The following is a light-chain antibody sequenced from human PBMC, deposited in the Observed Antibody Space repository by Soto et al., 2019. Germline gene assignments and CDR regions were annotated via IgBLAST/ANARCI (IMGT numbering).Light chain of an antibody. CDR2: GAS. CDR3: QQYNNWPRT. J-gene: IGKJ1*01. CDR1: QSVSRN. V-gene: IGKV3-15*01. Sequence: EIVMTQSPATLSVSPGERATLSCRASQSVSRNLAWYQQKPGQAPRLLIYGASTRATGIPARFSGSGSGTDFTLTISSLQSEDFEVYYCQQYNNWPRTFGQGTKVDIK.